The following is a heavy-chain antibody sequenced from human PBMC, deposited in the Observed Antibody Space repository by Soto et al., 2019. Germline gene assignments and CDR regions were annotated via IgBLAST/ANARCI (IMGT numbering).Heavy chain of an antibody. CDR2: VCFSGST. Sequence: SETLSLTCSVSGDSVSSGGYYWSWIRQPPGKGLEWIGHVCFSGSTNYIPSLKSRLTMSVDTAKNQFSLKLNSVTAADTAVYYCTRDTEDAIDYWGQGTLVTVSS. D-gene: IGHD2-8*02. CDR3: TRDTEDAIDY. V-gene: IGHV4-61*08. CDR1: GDSVSSGGYY. J-gene: IGHJ4*02.